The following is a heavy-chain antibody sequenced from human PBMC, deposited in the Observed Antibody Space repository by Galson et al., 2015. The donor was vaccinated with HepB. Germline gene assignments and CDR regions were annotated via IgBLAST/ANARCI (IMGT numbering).Heavy chain of an antibody. CDR2: IRSKAYGGTT. D-gene: IGHD3-22*01. CDR1: GFTFGDYA. Sequence: SLRLSCAASGFTFGDYAMSWFRQAPGKGLEWVGFIRSKAYGGTTEYAASVKGRFTISRDDSKSIAYLQMNSLKTEDTAVYYCTRDGVPYYYDSSGYTLFDYWGQGTLVTVSS. J-gene: IGHJ4*02. V-gene: IGHV3-49*03. CDR3: TRDGVPYYYDSSGYTLFDY.